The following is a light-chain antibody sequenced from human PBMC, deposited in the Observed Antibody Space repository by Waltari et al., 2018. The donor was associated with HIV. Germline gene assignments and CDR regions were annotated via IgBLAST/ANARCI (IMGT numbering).Light chain of an antibody. J-gene: IGKJ2*01. Sequence: DIVMTQTPDSLAVSLGERATINCKYSQSVLYSSNNKDYLAWYQQRTGQPPKLLIYCASTRESGVPDRFSGSGSGTDFNLTISSLQAEDVAVYYCQQFYGAVYTFGQGTKLEIK. CDR2: CAS. V-gene: IGKV4-1*01. CDR3: QQFYGAVYT. CDR1: QSVLYSSNNKDY.